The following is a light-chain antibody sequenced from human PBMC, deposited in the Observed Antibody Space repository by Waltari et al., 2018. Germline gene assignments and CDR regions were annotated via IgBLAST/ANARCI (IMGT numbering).Light chain of an antibody. J-gene: IGKJ4*01. CDR1: QSFSSY. V-gene: IGKV3-11*01. CDR2: AAS. CDR3: QHSSNWPLT. Sequence: EIVLTQSPATLSLSPGEEATLSCRASQSFSSYLAWYQQKPGQAPRLLIYAASSRTTGIPARFSGSGSGTDFTLTIRSLEPEDFAAYYCQHSSNWPLTFGGGTKVEIK.